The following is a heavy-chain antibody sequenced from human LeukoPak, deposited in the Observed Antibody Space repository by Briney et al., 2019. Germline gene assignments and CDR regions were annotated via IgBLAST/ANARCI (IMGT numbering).Heavy chain of an antibody. D-gene: IGHD1-7*01. CDR3: ARRTINNWNYGEDSDY. Sequence: ASVKVSCKTSGYTFTSYGISWVRQAPGQGLEWMGWISAYNGNTNYAQKLQGRVTMTTDTSTSTAYMELRSLRSDDTAVYYCARRTINNWNYGEDSDYWGQGTLVTVSS. CDR1: GYTFTSYG. J-gene: IGHJ4*02. CDR2: ISAYNGNT. V-gene: IGHV1-18*01.